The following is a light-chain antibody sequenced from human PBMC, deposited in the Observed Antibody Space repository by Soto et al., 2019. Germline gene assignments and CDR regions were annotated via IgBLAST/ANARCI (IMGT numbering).Light chain of an antibody. Sequence: EIVLTQSPGTLSLSPGERATLSCRASQSVSNNYLAWYQQKPGQAPRLLIYGASNGATGIPDRFSGSGSGTDFTLTISRLEPEDFAVYYCQQYGSSGTFXQGTKVDIK. CDR1: QSVSNNY. J-gene: IGKJ1*01. CDR3: QQYGSSGT. CDR2: GAS. V-gene: IGKV3-20*01.